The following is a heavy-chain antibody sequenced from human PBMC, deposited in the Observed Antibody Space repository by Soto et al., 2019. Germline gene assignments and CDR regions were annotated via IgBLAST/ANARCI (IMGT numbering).Heavy chain of an antibody. Sequence: QITVKESGLPLVKPTETLTLTCTFSGFSLSTNGMGVGWIRQPPGKALEWLALIYWDDDKRYSPSLRSRLTIIKDTSKNQVDLTMTNMDPVDTGTYSCARLTRGVYDLDRLWEKFDYWGQGTLVTVSS. V-gene: IGHV2-5*02. CDR2: IYWDDDK. D-gene: IGHD5-12*01. J-gene: IGHJ4*02. CDR3: ARLTRGVYDLDRLWEKFDY. CDR1: GFSLSTNGMG.